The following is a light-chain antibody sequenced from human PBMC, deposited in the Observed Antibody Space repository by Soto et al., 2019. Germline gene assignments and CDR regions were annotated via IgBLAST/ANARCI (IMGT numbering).Light chain of an antibody. CDR1: QGISTY. V-gene: IGKV1-9*01. J-gene: IGKJ4*01. CDR2: AAS. CDR3: QQLHTYPLT. Sequence: DIQLTRSPSFLSASVGDRVTITCRASQGISTYLAWYQQKPGKAPKLLIYAASTLQSGVPSRFSGSRSGTEFTLTISSLQPEDFATYYCQQLHTYPLTFGGGTKVEIK.